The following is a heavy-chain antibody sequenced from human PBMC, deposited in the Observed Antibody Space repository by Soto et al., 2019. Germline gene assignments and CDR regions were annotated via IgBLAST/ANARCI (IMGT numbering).Heavy chain of an antibody. CDR1: GYIFTSYA. CDR2: INAGNGNT. D-gene: IGHD6-13*01. J-gene: IGHJ4*02. V-gene: IGHV1-3*01. CDR3: ARVGAAAGPYYFDY. Sequence: GASVKVSCKASGYIFTSYAMHCVRQAPGQRLEWMGWINAGNGNTKYSQKFQGRVTITRDTSASTAYMELSSLRSEDTAVYYCARVGAAAGPYYFDYWGQGTLVTVSS.